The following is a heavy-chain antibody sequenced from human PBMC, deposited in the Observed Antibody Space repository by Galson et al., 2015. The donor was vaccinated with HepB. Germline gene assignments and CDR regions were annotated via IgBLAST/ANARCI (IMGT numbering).Heavy chain of an antibody. V-gene: IGHV3-48*01. Sequence: SLRLSCAASGFTFSSYSMNWVRQAPGKGLEWVSYISSSSSTIYYADSVKGRFTISRDNAKNSLYLQMNSLRAEDTAVYYCARAPGSTSCYRLAMSCYGMDVWGQGTTVTVSS. CDR3: ARAPGSTSCYRLAMSCYGMDV. D-gene: IGHD2-2*01. CDR2: ISSSSSTI. J-gene: IGHJ6*02. CDR1: GFTFSSYS.